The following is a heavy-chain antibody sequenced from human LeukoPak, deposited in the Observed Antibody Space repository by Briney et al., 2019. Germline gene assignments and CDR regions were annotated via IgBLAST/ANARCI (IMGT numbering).Heavy chain of an antibody. CDR2: MNPNSGNT. CDR1: GYTFTSYD. Sequence: GASVKVSCKASGYTFTSYDINWVRQATGQGLEWMGWMNPNSGNTGYAQKFQGRVTITRNTSISTAYMELSSLRSEDTAVYYCARLYYDFWSGYYTGFDYWGQGTLVTVSS. CDR3: ARLYYDFWSGYYTGFDY. V-gene: IGHV1-8*03. D-gene: IGHD3-3*01. J-gene: IGHJ4*02.